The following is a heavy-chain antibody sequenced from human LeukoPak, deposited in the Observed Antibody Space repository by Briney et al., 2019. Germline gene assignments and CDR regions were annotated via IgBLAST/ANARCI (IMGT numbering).Heavy chain of an antibody. J-gene: IGHJ4*02. V-gene: IGHV3-53*01. CDR2: IYSGGST. CDR3: AREGAGFFDY. Sequence: GGSLRLSCAASGFTVSSNYMSWVRQPPGKGLEWVSVIYSGGSTYYADSVKGRFTISRDNSKNTLYLQMSSLRAEDTAVYYCAREGAGFFDYWGQGTLVTVSS. CDR1: GFTVSSNY. D-gene: IGHD6-19*01.